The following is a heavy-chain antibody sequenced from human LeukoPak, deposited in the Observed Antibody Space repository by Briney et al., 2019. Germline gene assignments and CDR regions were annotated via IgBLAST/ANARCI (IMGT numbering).Heavy chain of an antibody. V-gene: IGHV4-59*01. CDR1: GGSISSYY. CDR3: ARGGGKWLQDFDY. Sequence: SETLSLTCTVSGGSISSYYWSWIRQPPGKGLEWIGNIYYSGSTNYNPSLKSRVTISVDTSKNQFSLKLSSVTAADTAVYYCARGGGKWLQDFDYWGQGTLVTVSS. CDR2: IYYSGST. D-gene: IGHD5-24*01. J-gene: IGHJ4*02.